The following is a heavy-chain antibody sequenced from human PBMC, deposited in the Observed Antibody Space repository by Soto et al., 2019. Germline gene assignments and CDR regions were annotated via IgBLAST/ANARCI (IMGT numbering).Heavy chain of an antibody. CDR1: GFTFSSYE. Sequence: EVQLVESGGGLVQPGGSLRLSCAASGFTFSSYEMNWVRQAPGKGLEWVSYISSSGSTIYYADSVKGRFTISRDNAKNSLYLQMNSLRAEDTAVYYCARARVATITTFDYWGQGTLVTVSS. CDR3: ARARVATITTFDY. D-gene: IGHD5-12*01. J-gene: IGHJ4*02. V-gene: IGHV3-48*03. CDR2: ISSSGSTI.